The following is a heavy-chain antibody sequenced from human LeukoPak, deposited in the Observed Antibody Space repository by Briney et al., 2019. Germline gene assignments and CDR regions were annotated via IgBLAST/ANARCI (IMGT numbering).Heavy chain of an antibody. D-gene: IGHD4-17*01. CDR1: GFTFSSYW. J-gene: IGHJ4*02. CDR2: IKQDGSEK. V-gene: IGHV3-7*01. CDR3: ARDRGDLYGDYEDY. Sequence: GGSLRLSCAASGFTFSSYWMSWVRQAPGKGLEWVANIKQDGSEKYYVDSVKGRFTISRDNAKNSLYLQMNSLSPEDTAVYYCARDRGDLYGDYEDYWGQGTLVTVSS.